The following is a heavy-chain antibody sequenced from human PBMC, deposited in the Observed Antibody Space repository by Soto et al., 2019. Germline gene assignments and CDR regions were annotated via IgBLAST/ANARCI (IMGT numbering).Heavy chain of an antibody. J-gene: IGHJ3*02. CDR2: IIPIFGTA. D-gene: IGHD2-21*01. V-gene: IGHV1-69*13. CDR3: ARDQPGCTVVIWNAFAI. Sequence: SVKVSCKASGGTFSSYAISWLLQAPGQGLEWMGGIIPIFGTANYAQKFQGRVTITADESTSTAYMELSSLRSEDTAVYYCARDQPGCTVVIWNAFAIWGQGTMDTGSS. CDR1: GGTFSSYA.